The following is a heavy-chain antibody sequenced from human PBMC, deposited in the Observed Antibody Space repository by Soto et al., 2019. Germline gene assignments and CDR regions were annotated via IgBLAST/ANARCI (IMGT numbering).Heavy chain of an antibody. CDR3: ATDGPSNSGNLYAFDI. CDR1: GYTLTNYG. D-gene: IGHD5-12*01. CDR2: VTPYKADT. V-gene: IGHV1-18*04. J-gene: IGHJ3*02. Sequence: QAQLVQSGAEVKKSGASVRVSCKASGYTLTNYGVTWVRQAPGQGLEWLGRVTPYKADTNSAQNLQGRVTMATDTSTNTADLELTSLRSDDPAVYFCATDGPSNSGNLYAFDIWGQGTMVTVSA.